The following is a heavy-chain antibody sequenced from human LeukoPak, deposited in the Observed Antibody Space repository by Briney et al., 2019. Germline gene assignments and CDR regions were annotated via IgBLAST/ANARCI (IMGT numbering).Heavy chain of an antibody. V-gene: IGHV3-74*01. Sequence: GGSLRLSCAASAFTFTDYWMHWVRQAPGKGLVWVSRINADGSSTTYADSVRGRFTISRDNAKNTLYLQMNSLRVDDTAVYYCARSGSVGGNNWFDPWGQGTLVTVSS. CDR1: AFTFTDYW. CDR2: INADGSST. CDR3: ARSGSVGGNNWFDP. J-gene: IGHJ5*02. D-gene: IGHD1-26*01.